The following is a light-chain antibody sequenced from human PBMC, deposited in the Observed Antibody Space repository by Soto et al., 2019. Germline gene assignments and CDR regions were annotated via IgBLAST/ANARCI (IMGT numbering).Light chain of an antibody. J-gene: IGKJ2*01. Sequence: DIQMTQSLSSLSASVGDRVTITCRASQSISNYLNWYQQKPGKAPKLLIYAASSLQSGVPSRFSGSGYGTDFTLTISCLQPQDCATYECQPSYNIPYIFGQQTKLEIK. V-gene: IGKV1-39*01. CDR2: AAS. CDR1: QSISNY. CDR3: QPSYNIPYI.